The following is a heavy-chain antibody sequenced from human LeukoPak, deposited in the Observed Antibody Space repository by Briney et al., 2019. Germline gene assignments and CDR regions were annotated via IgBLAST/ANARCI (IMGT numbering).Heavy chain of an antibody. CDR1: GDSVYSNSAT. Sequence: SQTLSLTFAISGDSVYSNSATWNWIRQSPSRGLEWLGRTYYRSKWYNDYVVSVKSRITINPDTSKNQFSLQLNSVTPEDTAVYYCARDTYRSSWFGMDVWGQGTTVTVSS. J-gene: IGHJ6*02. CDR2: TYYRSKWYN. CDR3: ARDTYRSSWFGMDV. V-gene: IGHV6-1*01. D-gene: IGHD6-13*01.